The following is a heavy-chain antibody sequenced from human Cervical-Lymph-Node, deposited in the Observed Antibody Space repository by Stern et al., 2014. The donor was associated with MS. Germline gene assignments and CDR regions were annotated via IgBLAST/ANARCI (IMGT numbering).Heavy chain of an antibody. J-gene: IGHJ6*02. V-gene: IGHV1-2*02. CDR1: GFTFSNYY. CDR2: ISPKNGDT. CDR3: AENMDV. Sequence: VQLLESGAEVNQPGASVQVSCKPSGFTFSNYYVHWLRQAPGQRPEWMGRISPKNGDTNYAPKFQGRVTMTRDTSVGLVSLEVTRLRLDDTAIYYCAENMDVWGQGTTVTVSS.